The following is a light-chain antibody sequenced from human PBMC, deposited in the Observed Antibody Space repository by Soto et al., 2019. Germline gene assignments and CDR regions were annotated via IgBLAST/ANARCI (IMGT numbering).Light chain of an antibody. J-gene: IGLJ2*01. V-gene: IGLV1-40*01. CDR2: GNS. CDR1: SSNIGAGYD. CDR3: QSYDSSLSVV. Sequence: QSVLTQPPSVSGAPGQRVTISCTGSSSNIGAGYDVHWYQHLPGTAPKLLIYGNSNRPSGVPDRSSGSKSGTSASLAITGLEAEDEADYYCQSYDSSLSVVFGGGTKLTVL.